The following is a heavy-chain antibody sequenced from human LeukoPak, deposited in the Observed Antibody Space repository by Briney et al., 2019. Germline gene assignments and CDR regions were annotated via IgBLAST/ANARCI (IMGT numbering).Heavy chain of an antibody. V-gene: IGHV3-74*01. CDR3: ARDQNGEGFDY. CDR2: INSDGSST. D-gene: IGHD1-1*01. J-gene: IGHJ4*02. CDR1: GFTFSSYW. Sequence: GGSLRLSCAASGFTFSSYWMHWVRQAPGKGLVWVSRINSDGSSTSYADSVKGRFTISRDNAKNTLYLQVNSLRAEDTAVYYCARDQNGEGFDYWGQGTLVTVSS.